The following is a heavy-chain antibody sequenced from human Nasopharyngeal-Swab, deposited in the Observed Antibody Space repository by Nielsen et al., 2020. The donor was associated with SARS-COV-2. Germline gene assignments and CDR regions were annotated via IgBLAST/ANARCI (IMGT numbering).Heavy chain of an antibody. CDR3: AKDGGSGSYGYDAFDI. CDR2: ISWKSESI. Sequence: SLKISCAASGFTFEHFGMHWVRQPPGKGLEWVAGISWKSESIGYVDSVRGRFSVSRDNAKKSLYLEMKSLRPDDTALYYCAKDGGSGSYGYDAFDIWGLGTMVTVSS. CDR1: GFTFEHFG. V-gene: IGHV3-9*01. J-gene: IGHJ3*02. D-gene: IGHD1-26*01.